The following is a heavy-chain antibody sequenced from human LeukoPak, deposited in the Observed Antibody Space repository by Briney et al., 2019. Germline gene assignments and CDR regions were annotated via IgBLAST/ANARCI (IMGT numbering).Heavy chain of an antibody. D-gene: IGHD3-10*01. V-gene: IGHV3-7*01. J-gene: IGHJ4*02. CDR2: INQAGSEK. CDR1: GFTFSRYW. Sequence: GGSLRLSCAASGFTFSRYWMSWVRQAPGKGLEWVADINQAGSEKFYADSVKGRLTISRDNAKISLYLQMNSLRAEDTAVYYCARVTPGGVGSFDYWGQGTLVTVSS. CDR3: ARVTPGGVGSFDY.